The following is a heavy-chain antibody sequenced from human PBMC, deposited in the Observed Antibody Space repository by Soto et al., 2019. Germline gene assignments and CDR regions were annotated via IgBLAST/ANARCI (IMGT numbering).Heavy chain of an antibody. D-gene: IGHD3-22*01. Sequence: PGGSLRLSCAASGFTFSSYAMSWVRQAPGKGLEWVSALSGSGISTYYADTVKGRFTISRDNSRSTLYLQMNSLRAEDTAVYYCATSYDSSGYDYWGQGTLVTVSS. CDR2: LSGSGIST. CDR3: ATSYDSSGYDY. J-gene: IGHJ4*02. CDR1: GFTFSSYA. V-gene: IGHV3-23*01.